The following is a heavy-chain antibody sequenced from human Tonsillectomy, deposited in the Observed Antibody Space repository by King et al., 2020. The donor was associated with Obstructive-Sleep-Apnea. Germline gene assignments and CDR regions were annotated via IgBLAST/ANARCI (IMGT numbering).Heavy chain of an antibody. J-gene: IGHJ5*02. CDR3: ARSPYGSGIIDWFDP. D-gene: IGHD3-10*01. Sequence: VQLQESGPGLVKPSETLSLTCTVSGGSISSYYWSWIRQPPGKGLEWIGYIYYSGSSNYNPSLKSRVTISVDTSKNQFSLMLSSMTAADTAVYYCARSPYGSGIIDWFDPWGQGTLVTVSS. CDR1: GGSISSYY. V-gene: IGHV4-59*01. CDR2: IYYSGSS.